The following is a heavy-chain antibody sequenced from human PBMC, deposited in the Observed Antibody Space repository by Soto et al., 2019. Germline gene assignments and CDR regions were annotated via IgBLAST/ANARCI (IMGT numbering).Heavy chain of an antibody. D-gene: IGHD5-18*01. CDR2: ISSSSSYI. CDR1: GFTFSSYS. Sequence: KQRESLKISCAASGFTFSSYSMNWVRQAPGKGLEWVSSISSSSSYIYYADSVKGRFTISRDNAQNSLYLQMNSLRAYDTAGYYCAGDTIQLWEPPGQYYYYCMDVWGQGTTVTVSS. V-gene: IGHV3-21*01. J-gene: IGHJ6*02. CDR3: AGDTIQLWEPPGQYYYYCMDV.